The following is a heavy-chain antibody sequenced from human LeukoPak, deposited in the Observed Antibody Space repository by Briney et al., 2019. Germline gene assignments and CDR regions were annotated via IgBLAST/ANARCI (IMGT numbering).Heavy chain of an antibody. Sequence: GGSLRLSCAASGFTFSNAWMSWVRQAPGKGLEWVGRIKTKTDGETTDYAAPVKGRFTISRDDSKNTLYLQMNSLKTEDTAVYYCTTAYCSTTRCYGAFDLWGQGTMVTVSS. J-gene: IGHJ3*01. D-gene: IGHD2-2*01. CDR3: TTAYCSTTRCYGAFDL. CDR2: IKTKTDGETT. CDR1: GFTFSNAW. V-gene: IGHV3-15*01.